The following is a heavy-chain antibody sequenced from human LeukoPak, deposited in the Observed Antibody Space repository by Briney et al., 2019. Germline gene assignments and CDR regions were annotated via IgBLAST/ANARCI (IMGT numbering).Heavy chain of an antibody. J-gene: IGHJ4*02. D-gene: IGHD3-22*01. CDR2: ISGSGGST. CDR3: AKGSGGYWALLDY. V-gene: IGHV3-23*01. Sequence: SGASLRLSCAASGFTFSSYAMSWVRQAPGKGLEWVSAISGSGGSTYYADSVKGRFTISRDNSKNTLYLQMNSLRAEDTAVYYCAKGSGGYWALLDYWGQGTLVTVSS. CDR1: GFTFSSYA.